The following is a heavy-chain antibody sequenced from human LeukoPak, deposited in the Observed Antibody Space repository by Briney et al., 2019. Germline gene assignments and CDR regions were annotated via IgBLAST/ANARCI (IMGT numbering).Heavy chain of an antibody. CDR3: ATRQYYYGSGSYYNYDAFDI. V-gene: IGHV4-34*01. CDR2: INHRGST. CDR1: GGSFSGYY. J-gene: IGHJ3*02. D-gene: IGHD3-10*01. Sequence: SETLSLTCAVYGGSFSGYYWSWIRQPPGKGLEWIGEINHRGSTNYNPSLKSRVTISVDTSKNQFSLKLSSVTAADTAVYYCATRQYYYGSGSYYNYDAFDIWGQGTMVTVSS.